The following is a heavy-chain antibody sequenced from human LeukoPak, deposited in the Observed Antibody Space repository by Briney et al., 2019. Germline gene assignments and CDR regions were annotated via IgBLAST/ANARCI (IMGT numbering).Heavy chain of an antibody. D-gene: IGHD4-17*01. CDR2: IYNSGSL. J-gene: IGHJ4*02. V-gene: IGHV4-59*08. Sequence: SETLSLTCIVSGGSISGYYWSWIRQAPGKGLEWIGYIYNSGSLNYNPSLKSRVTISVDTSKNQFSLKLSSVTAADTAVYYCARGILHDYGDFFDYWGQGTLVTVSS. CDR1: GGSISGYY. CDR3: ARGILHDYGDFFDY.